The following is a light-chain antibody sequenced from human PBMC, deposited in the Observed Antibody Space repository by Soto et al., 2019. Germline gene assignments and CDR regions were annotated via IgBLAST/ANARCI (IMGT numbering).Light chain of an antibody. CDR3: SSYTSTNTQV. Sequence: QSALTQPASVSGSPGQSITISCTGTNSDVGTHNLVSWYQQHPGKAPKLIIYEGTKRPSGVSNRFSGSKSGNTASLTISGLQAEDEADCYCSSYTSTNTQVFGTGTKVTVL. CDR2: EGT. CDR1: NSDVGTHNL. V-gene: IGLV2-14*02. J-gene: IGLJ1*01.